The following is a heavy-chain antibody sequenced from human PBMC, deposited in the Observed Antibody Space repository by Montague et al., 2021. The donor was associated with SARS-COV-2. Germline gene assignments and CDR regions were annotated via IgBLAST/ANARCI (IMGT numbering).Heavy chain of an antibody. V-gene: IGHV3-48*02. J-gene: IGHJ4*02. CDR1: GFTFSSYS. Sequence: SLRLSCAASGFTFSSYSMNWVRQAPGKGLEWVPFISTSSSTIYYADSVKGRFTISRDNVKNSLYLQMNSLRDEDTAVYYCARDGGTITIFGVLSMLRYFDYWGQGTLVTVSS. CDR2: ISTSSSTI. D-gene: IGHD3-3*01. CDR3: ARDGGTITIFGVLSMLRYFDY.